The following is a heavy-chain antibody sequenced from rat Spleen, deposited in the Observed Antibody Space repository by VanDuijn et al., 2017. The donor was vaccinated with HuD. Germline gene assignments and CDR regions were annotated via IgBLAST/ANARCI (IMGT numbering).Heavy chain of an antibody. CDR2: ISTGGGNT. D-gene: IGHD5-1*01. Sequence: EVKLVESGGGLVQPGRSLKLSCAASGFTFSNYDMAWVRQAPTTGLEWIAPISTGGGNTYYPDSVKGRFTLSRDNAKSTLHRQMDSLRSEDTATYYCARLPWELGWYFDFWGPGTMVTVSS. CDR3: ARLPWELGWYFDF. CDR1: GFTFSNYD. J-gene: IGHJ1*01. V-gene: IGHV5S23*01.